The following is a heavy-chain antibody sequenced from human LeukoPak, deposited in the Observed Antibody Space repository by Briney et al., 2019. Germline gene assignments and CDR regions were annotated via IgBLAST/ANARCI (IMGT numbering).Heavy chain of an antibody. D-gene: IGHD3-22*01. V-gene: IGHV1-18*01. CDR1: LYTFTNYG. J-gene: IGHJ3*02. Sequence: SVTVSRQASLYTFTNYGISWVRQAPAQGLQWMGWINAYSGNTNYAHKLQGRVIITTDTSTRTAYMELRSLRSDDTAVYYCARATISGYYYSPAFDIWGEGTILSVSS. CDR2: INAYSGNT. CDR3: ARATISGYYYSPAFDI.